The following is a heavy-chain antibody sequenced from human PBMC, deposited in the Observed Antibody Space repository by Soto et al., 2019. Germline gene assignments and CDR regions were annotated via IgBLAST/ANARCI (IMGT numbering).Heavy chain of an antibody. Sequence: SVKVSCKASGGTFSSYAISWVRQAPGQGLEWMGGIIPIFGTANYAQKFQGRVTITADESTSTAYMELSSLRSEDTAVYYCARWTPYGDYEGANYYYGMDVWGQGTTVTVSS. J-gene: IGHJ6*02. CDR2: IIPIFGTA. D-gene: IGHD4-17*01. CDR3: ARWTPYGDYEGANYYYGMDV. CDR1: GGTFSSYA. V-gene: IGHV1-69*13.